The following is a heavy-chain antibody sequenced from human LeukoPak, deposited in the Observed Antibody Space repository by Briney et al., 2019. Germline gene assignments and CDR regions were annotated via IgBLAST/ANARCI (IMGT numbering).Heavy chain of an antibody. CDR2: ISAYNGNT. D-gene: IGHD4-17*01. CDR3: ARVGAYGDYRTYYYGMDV. V-gene: IGHV1-18*01. CDR1: GYTFTSYG. Sequence: GASVKVSCKASGYTFTSYGISWVRQAPRQGLEWMGWISAYNGNTNYAQKLQGRVTMTTDTSTSTAYMELRSLRSDDTAVYYCARVGAYGDYRTYYYGMDVWGQGTTVTVSS. J-gene: IGHJ6*02.